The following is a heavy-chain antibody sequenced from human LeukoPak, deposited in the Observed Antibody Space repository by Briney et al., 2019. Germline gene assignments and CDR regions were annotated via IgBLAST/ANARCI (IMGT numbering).Heavy chain of an antibody. D-gene: IGHD1-26*01. CDR2: IIPIFGTA. V-gene: IGHV1-69*06. J-gene: IGHJ5*02. CDR3: ARDNSVGDNAWWFDP. Sequence: ASVKVSCKASGGTFSSYATSWVRQAPGQGLEWMGGIIPIFGTANYAQKFQGRVTITADKSTSTAYMELSSLRSEDTAVYYCARDNSVGDNAWWFDPWGQGTLVTVSS. CDR1: GGTFSSYA.